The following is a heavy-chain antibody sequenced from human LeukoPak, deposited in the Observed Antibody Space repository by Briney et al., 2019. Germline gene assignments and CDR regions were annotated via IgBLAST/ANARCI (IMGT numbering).Heavy chain of an antibody. V-gene: IGHV3-48*03. CDR1: GFTFSSYE. J-gene: IGHJ5*02. CDR3: ARGNSSGWPYGYNWFDP. D-gene: IGHD6-19*01. CDR2: ISSSGSTI. Sequence: PGGSLRLSCAASGFTFSSYEMNWVRQALGKGLEWVSYISSSGSTIYYADSVKGRFTISRDNAKNSLYLQMNSLRAEDTAVYYCARGNSSGWPYGYNWFDPWGQGTLVTVSS.